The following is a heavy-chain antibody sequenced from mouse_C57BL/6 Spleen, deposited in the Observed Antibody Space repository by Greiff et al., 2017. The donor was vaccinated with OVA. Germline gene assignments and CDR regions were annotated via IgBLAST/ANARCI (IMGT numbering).Heavy chain of an antibody. CDR2: IRYAGST. CDR3: ARALYYYGSSDLDY. J-gene: IGHJ2*01. V-gene: IGHV3-6*01. D-gene: IGHD1-1*01. CDR1: GYSLTNGYY. Sequence: VQLKESGPGLVKPSQSLSLTCSVTGYSLTNGYYWNWIRPLPGNKLEWMGTIRYAGSTTYNPSLKNQITITGDTSTNPFFLELNSVTPEDTAAYYCARALYYYGSSDLDYWGQGTTLTVAS.